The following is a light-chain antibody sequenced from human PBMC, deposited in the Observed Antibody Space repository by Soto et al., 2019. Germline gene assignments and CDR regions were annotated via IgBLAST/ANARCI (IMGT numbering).Light chain of an antibody. CDR3: AAWDDSLNGVV. CDR2: TNN. CDR1: SSNIGSNT. Sequence: AVVTQPPSASGTPGQRVTISCSGSSSNIGSNTVNWYQQLPGTAPKLLMYTNNQRPSGVPDRFSGSKSGTSASLAISGLQSEDEADYYCAAWDDSLNGVVFGGGTKLTVL. J-gene: IGLJ2*01. V-gene: IGLV1-44*01.